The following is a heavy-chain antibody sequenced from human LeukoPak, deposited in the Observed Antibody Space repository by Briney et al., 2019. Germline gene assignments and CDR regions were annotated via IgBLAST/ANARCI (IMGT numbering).Heavy chain of an antibody. Sequence: ASVKVSCKASGYTFTSYDINWVRQATGQGLEWMGWMNPNSGNTGYAQKFQGRVTITRNTSISTAYMELSSLRSEDTAVYYCARGVIREDYYYMDVWGKGTTVTVSS. CDR3: ARGVIREDYYYMDV. V-gene: IGHV1-8*03. J-gene: IGHJ6*03. D-gene: IGHD3-10*01. CDR2: MNPNSGNT. CDR1: GYTFTSYD.